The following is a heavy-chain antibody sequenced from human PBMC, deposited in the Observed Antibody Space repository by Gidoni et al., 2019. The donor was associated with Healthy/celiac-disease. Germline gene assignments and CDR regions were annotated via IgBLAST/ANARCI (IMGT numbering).Heavy chain of an antibody. D-gene: IGHD2-2*01. CDR2: ISYDGSNK. J-gene: IGHJ6*03. V-gene: IGHV3-30-3*01. Sequence: QVQLVESGGGVVQPGRSLRLSCAASGFTFSSYAMHWVRQAPGKGLEWVAVISYDGSNKYYADSVKGRFTISRDNSKNTLYLQMNSLRAEDTAVYYCARDGYCSSTSCYYYYMDVWGKGTTVTVSS. CDR3: ARDGYCSSTSCYYYYMDV. CDR1: GFTFSSYA.